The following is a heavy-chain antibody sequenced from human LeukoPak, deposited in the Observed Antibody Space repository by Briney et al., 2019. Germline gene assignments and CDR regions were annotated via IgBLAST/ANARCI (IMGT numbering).Heavy chain of an antibody. CDR1: GFTFDDYG. V-gene: IGHV3-20*04. D-gene: IGHD3-3*01. Sequence: GGSLRLSCAASGFTFDDYGMSWVRQAPGKGLEWVSGINWNGGSTGYADSVKGRFTISRDNAKNSLYLQMNSLRAEDTALYYCARCHMSRYYDFWSGCLNDYWGQGTLVTVSS. CDR3: ARCHMSRYYDFWSGCLNDY. CDR2: INWNGGST. J-gene: IGHJ4*02.